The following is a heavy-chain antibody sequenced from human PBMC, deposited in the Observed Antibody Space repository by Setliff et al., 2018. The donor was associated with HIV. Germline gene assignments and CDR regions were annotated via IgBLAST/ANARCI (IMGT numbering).Heavy chain of an antibody. CDR3: IRRRRAPGTEDLEAV. D-gene: IGHD1-26*01. CDR1: GYSFTSYW. CDR2: IYPGDSVT. V-gene: IGHV5-51*01. Sequence: GESLKISCKGSGYSFTSYWIGWVRQMPGKGLEWMGIIYPGDSVTRYGPSFQGQVFISADRSITTAYLEWSSLKPSDTAMYYCIRRRRAPGTEDLEAVWGQGTLVTVSS. J-gene: IGHJ4*02.